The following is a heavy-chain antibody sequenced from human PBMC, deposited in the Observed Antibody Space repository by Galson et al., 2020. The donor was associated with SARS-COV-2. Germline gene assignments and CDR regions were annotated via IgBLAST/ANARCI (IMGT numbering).Heavy chain of an antibody. CDR3: ARIYSMHHYGSGFSHFDY. CDR1: GGSISSYY. J-gene: IGHJ4*02. Sequence: SQTLSLTCTVSGGSISSYYWSWIRQPPGKRLEWIGYTYHTGGTNYNPSLESRVTISVDTSKNQFSLNLSSVTAADTAVYYCARIYSMHHYGSGFSHFDYWGQGILVTVSS. D-gene: IGHD3-10*01. V-gene: IGHV4-59*01. CDR2: TYHTGGT.